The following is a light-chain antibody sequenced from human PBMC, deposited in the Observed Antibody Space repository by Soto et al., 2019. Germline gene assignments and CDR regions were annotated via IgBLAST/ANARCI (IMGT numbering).Light chain of an antibody. CDR3: SAYTSSSTLVV. CDR1: SRDVGGYNY. J-gene: IGLJ2*01. CDR2: EVS. Sequence: QSALTQPASLSGSPGQSITISCTGTSRDVGGYNYVSWYQQHPGKAPKLMMYEVSDRPSGVSNRFSGSKSGNTASLTISGLQAEDEADYYCSAYTSSSTLVVFGGGTKLTVL. V-gene: IGLV2-14*01.